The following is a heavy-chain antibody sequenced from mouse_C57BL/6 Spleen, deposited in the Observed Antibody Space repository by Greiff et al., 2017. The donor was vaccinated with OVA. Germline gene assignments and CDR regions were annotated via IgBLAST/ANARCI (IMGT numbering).Heavy chain of an antibody. Sequence: QVQLKQPGAELVKPGASVKLSCKASGYTFTSYWMHWVKQRPGQGLEWIGMIHPNSGSTNYNEKFKSKATLTVDKSSSTAYMQLSSLTSEDSAVYYCARQVSRTGTYYFDYWGQGTTLTVSS. CDR1: GYTFTSYW. D-gene: IGHD4-1*01. CDR2: IHPNSGST. V-gene: IGHV1-64*01. J-gene: IGHJ2*01. CDR3: ARQVSRTGTYYFDY.